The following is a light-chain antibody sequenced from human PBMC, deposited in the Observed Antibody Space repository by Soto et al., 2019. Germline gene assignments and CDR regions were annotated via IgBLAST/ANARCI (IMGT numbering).Light chain of an antibody. Sequence: DIQMTQSPSSLSASVGDRVTITCRASQDISVYLAWYQQKPWKVPKLLIYSASTLQSGVPSRFSGSGSGTDFTLTISSLQPEDVATYYCQKFNTARLTFGQGTRLEIK. V-gene: IGKV1-27*01. CDR3: QKFNTARLT. J-gene: IGKJ5*01. CDR2: SAS. CDR1: QDISVY.